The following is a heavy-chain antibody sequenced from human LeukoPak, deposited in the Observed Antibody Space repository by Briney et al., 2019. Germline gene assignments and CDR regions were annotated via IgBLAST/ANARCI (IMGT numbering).Heavy chain of an antibody. CDR3: VRAGGSSWSDF. CDR2: INQDGSEN. D-gene: IGHD6-13*01. J-gene: IGHJ4*02. Sequence: GGSLRLSCAASGFTFSSYWMSWVRQSPGKGLEGVANINQDGSENHYVDSVKGRFTISRDNAKNSVFVQMNGLRVEDTAVYYCVRAGGSSWSDFWGQGTLVTVSS. V-gene: IGHV3-7*01. CDR1: GFTFSSYW.